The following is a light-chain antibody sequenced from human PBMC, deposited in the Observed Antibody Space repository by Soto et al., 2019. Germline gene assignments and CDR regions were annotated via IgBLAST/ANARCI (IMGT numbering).Light chain of an antibody. V-gene: IGKV1-27*01. CDR3: QRTYNAPIT. CDR1: KCTSSY. CDR2: SAS. J-gene: IGKJ5*01. Sequence: DIQLTQSPSSLSASVGDRVTITCRVTKCTSSYLNWYRQKPRKVPELLIYSASNLQSGVPSRFSGSGSGTDFTLTISRLQPEDDATYYGQRTYNAPITVGQGTRLEIK.